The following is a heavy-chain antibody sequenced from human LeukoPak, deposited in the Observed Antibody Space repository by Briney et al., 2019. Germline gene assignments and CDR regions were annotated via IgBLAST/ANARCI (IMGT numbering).Heavy chain of an antibody. J-gene: IGHJ5*02. D-gene: IGHD2-2*01. CDR1: GGSISSSSYY. CDR3: ARATGHCSSTSCNNWFDP. V-gene: IGHV4-39*01. Sequence: SETLSLTCTVSGGSISSSSYYWGWIRKPPGKGLEWIGSIYYSGSTYYNPSLKSRVTISVDTSKNQFSLKLSSVTAADTAVYYCARATGHCSSTSCNNWFDPWGQGTLVTVSS. CDR2: IYYSGST.